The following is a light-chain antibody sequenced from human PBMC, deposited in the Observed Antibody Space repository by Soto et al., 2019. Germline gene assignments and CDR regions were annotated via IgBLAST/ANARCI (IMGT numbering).Light chain of an antibody. CDR2: DAS. Sequence: DIQMTQSPSSVSASVGDRVTITCRASQDIRGWLAWYQHKPGKAPDLLIFDASTLQSGGPSRFSGSGSGTDFALTSSSLQPEDFATYYCQQANSFPYTFGQGTKLDIK. J-gene: IGKJ2*01. V-gene: IGKV1-12*01. CDR3: QQANSFPYT. CDR1: QDIRGW.